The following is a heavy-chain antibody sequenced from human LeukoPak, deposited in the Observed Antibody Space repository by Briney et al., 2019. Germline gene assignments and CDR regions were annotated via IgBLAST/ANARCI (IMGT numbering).Heavy chain of an antibody. Sequence: PSETLSLTCTVSSGSISSYYWSWIRQPPGKGLEWIGYISYSGSTNYNPSPKSRVTISVDTSKNQFSLKLSSVTAADTAVYYCARGSVPYYDFWSGTPPSAFDIWGQGTMVTVSS. CDR3: ARGSVPYYDFWSGTPPSAFDI. CDR2: ISYSGST. D-gene: IGHD3-3*01. J-gene: IGHJ3*02. CDR1: SGSISSYY. V-gene: IGHV4-59*01.